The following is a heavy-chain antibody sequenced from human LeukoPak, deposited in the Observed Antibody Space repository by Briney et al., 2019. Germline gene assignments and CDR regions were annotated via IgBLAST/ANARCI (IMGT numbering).Heavy chain of an antibody. J-gene: IGHJ4*02. V-gene: IGHV1-2*02. Sequence: AASVKVSCKASGYTFTGYYMHWLRQAPGQGLEWMGWINPNSGGTNYAQKFQGRVTMTGDTSTNTAYMELSRLRSDDTAVYYCARTLAYCGGDCYLDYWGQGTLVTVSS. CDR2: INPNSGGT. CDR1: GYTFTGYY. CDR3: ARTLAYCGGDCYLDY. D-gene: IGHD2-21*02.